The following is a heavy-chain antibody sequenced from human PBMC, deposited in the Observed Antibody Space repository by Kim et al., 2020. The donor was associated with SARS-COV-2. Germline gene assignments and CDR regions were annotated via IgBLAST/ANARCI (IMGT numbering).Heavy chain of an antibody. D-gene: IGHD1-26*01. Sequence: GGSLRLSCAASGLTFSASTIHWVRQASGKGLEWVGRIRSKTRSYAAAYALSLKDRFTLSRDDSKNMAYLQMDSLKTEDTAVYYCTSHVVGSATNLDYWG. V-gene: IGHV3-73*01. CDR2: IRSKTRSYAA. J-gene: IGHJ4*01. CDR3: TSHVVGSATNLDY. CDR1: GLTFSAST.